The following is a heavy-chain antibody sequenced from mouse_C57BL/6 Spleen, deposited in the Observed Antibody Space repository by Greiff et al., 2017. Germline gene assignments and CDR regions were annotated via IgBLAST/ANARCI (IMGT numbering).Heavy chain of an antibody. D-gene: IGHD2-2*01. CDR3: AIEGYVPFAY. CDR2: INPNNGGT. CDR1: GYTFTDYN. V-gene: IGHV1-18*01. Sequence: VHVKQSGPELVKPGASVKIPCKASGYTFTDYNMDWVKQSHGKSLEWIGDINPNNGGTIYNQKFKGKATLTVDKSSSTAYMELRSLTSEDSAVYYCAIEGYVPFAYWGQGTLVTVSA. J-gene: IGHJ3*01.